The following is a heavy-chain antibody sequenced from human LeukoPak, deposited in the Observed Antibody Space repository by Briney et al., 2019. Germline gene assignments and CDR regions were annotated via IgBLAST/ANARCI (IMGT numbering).Heavy chain of an antibody. CDR3: ARVGRSRGSLPNSYYYMDV. J-gene: IGHJ6*03. Sequence: ASVKVSCKASRDTFDSYSISWLRQAPGQGLEWMGGTIPMFGSANYAQKFQGRVTITTDRTTTTAYMELSSLSSEDTAVYYCARVGRSRGSLPNSYYYMDVWGKGTTVTVSS. V-gene: IGHV1-69*05. CDR1: RDTFDSYS. CDR2: TIPMFGSA. D-gene: IGHD2-15*01.